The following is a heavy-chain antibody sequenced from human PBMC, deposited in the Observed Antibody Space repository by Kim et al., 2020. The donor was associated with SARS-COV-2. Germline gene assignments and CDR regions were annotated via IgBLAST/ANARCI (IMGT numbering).Heavy chain of an antibody. Sequence: GGSLRLSCAASGFTVSSNYMSWVRQAPGKGLEWVSVMYSGGSTYYADSVKGRFTISRDNSKNTLYLQMNSLRAEDTAVYYCARETGILRRAFDIWGQGTMVTVSS. V-gene: IGHV3-53*01. J-gene: IGHJ3*02. D-gene: IGHD4-17*01. CDR3: ARETGILRRAFDI. CDR2: MYSGGST. CDR1: GFTVSSNY.